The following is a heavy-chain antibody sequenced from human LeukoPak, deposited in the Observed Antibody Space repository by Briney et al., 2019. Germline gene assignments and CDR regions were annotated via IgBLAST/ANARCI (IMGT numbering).Heavy chain of an antibody. J-gene: IGHJ4*02. CDR1: GVTFSSYS. CDR3: ARDSPYYYDSSGYSYYFDY. CDR2: ISSSSSTI. Sequence: GGSLRLSCAASGVTFSSYSKNWVRQAPGKGLEWVSYISSSSSTIYYADSVKGRFTISRDNAKNSLYLQMNSLRAEDTAVYYCARDSPYYYDSSGYSYYFDYWGQGTLVTVSS. V-gene: IGHV3-48*01. D-gene: IGHD3-22*01.